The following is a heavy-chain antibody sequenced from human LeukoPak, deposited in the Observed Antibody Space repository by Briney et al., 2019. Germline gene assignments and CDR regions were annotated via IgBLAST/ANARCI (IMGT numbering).Heavy chain of an antibody. J-gene: IGHJ5*02. D-gene: IGHD2-15*01. CDR2: INSDGSST. CDR1: RFTFSGYS. V-gene: IGHV3-74*01. Sequence: GGSLRLSCVASRFTFSGYSMNWVRHAPGKGLVWVSRINSDGSSTSYADSVKGRFTISRDNAKNTLYLQMNSLRAEDTAVYYCATFRYCSGGSCYSPPRGQGTLVTVSP. CDR3: ATFRYCSGGSCYSPP.